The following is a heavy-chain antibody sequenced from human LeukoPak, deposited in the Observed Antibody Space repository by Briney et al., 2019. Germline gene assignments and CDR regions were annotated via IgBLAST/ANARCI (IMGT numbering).Heavy chain of an antibody. J-gene: IGHJ4*02. Sequence: ASVKVSCKASGYTFTSYGISWVRQAPGQGLEWMGWISTYNGDTDYAQKLQGRVTMTEDTSTDTAYMELSSLRSEDTAVYYCATELGSIWIPRYWGQGTLVTVSS. V-gene: IGHV1-18*01. CDR1: GYTFTSYG. CDR2: ISTYNGDT. D-gene: IGHD2-2*03. CDR3: ATELGSIWIPRY.